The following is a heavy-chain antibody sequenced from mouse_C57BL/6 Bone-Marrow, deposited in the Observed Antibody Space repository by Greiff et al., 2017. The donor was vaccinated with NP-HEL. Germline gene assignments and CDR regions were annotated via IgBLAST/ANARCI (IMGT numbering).Heavy chain of an antibody. Sequence: EVMLVESEGGLVQPGSSMKLSCTASGFTFSDYYMAWVRQVPEKGLEWVANINYDGSSTYYLDSLKSRFIISRDNAKNILYLQMSSLKSEDTATDYCARDKGRYFDYWGKGTTLTVSS. D-gene: IGHD1-3*01. CDR3: ARDKGRYFDY. V-gene: IGHV5-16*01. CDR1: GFTFSDYY. J-gene: IGHJ2*01. CDR2: INYDGSST.